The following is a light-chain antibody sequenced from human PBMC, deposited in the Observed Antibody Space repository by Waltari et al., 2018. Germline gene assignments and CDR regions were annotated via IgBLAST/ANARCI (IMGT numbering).Light chain of an antibody. CDR3: CSYANSSPRLV. J-gene: IGLJ2*01. CDR2: EVV. CDR1: SSNVGSYDL. V-gene: IGLV2-23*02. Sequence: QSALTQPASVSGSLGQSITISCTGSSSNVGSYDLVSRYQHHPGEAPKLLIYEVVKRPSGVSNRFSGSKSGNAASLTISGLQAEDEATYYCCSYANSSPRLVFGGGTELAVL.